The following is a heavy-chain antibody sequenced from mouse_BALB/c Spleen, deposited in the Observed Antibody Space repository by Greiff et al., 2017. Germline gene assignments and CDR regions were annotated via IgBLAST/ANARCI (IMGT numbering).Heavy chain of an antibody. CDR2: ISTYYGDA. V-gene: IGHV1S137*01. J-gene: IGHJ4*01. CDR3: ARGDYYYAMDY. Sequence: VQLQQSGAELVRPGVSVKISCKGSGYTFTDYAMHWVKQSHAKSLEWIGVISTYYGDASYNQKFKGKATMTVDKSSSTAYMELARLTSEDSAIYYCARGDYYYAMDYWGQGTSVTVSS. CDR1: GYTFTDYA.